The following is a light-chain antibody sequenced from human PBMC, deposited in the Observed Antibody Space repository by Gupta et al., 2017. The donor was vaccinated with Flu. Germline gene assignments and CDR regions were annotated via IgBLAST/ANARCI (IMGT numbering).Light chain of an antibody. V-gene: IGLV2-14*01. CDR3: TSYTYTPSLHWL. J-gene: IGLJ3*02. CDR1: SSDIGAYHF. Sequence: QSALTQPAAMSGSPGPAITISCIGTSSDIGAYHFVTWYQQRPGKAPRLIIYEVSNRPSGTSDRFSGSKAGNAASLTISRLQADDDADYYCTSYTYTPSLHWLFGGGTRLTVL. CDR2: EVS.